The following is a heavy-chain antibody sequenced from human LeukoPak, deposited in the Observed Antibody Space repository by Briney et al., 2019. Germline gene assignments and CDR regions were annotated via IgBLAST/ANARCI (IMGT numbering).Heavy chain of an antibody. CDR1: GGSISSYY. CDR2: IYISVST. J-gene: IGHJ5*02. D-gene: IGHD6-19*01. V-gene: IGHV4-4*07. Sequence: SETLSLTCTVSGGSISSYYWSWVRQPAGEGLEWIGRIYISVSTNYNPSLKSRVTMSVDTSKNQSSLKLSSVTAADTAVYYCARDGSSGWYQWVGWFDPWGQGTLVTVSS. CDR3: ARDGSSGWYQWVGWFDP.